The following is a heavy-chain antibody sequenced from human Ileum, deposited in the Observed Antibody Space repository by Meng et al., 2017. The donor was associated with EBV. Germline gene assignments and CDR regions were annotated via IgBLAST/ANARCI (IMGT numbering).Heavy chain of an antibody. CDR3: ATIFSSYDVYHFDY. Sequence: LSESGADPVQTERTLLLSCTSSRFCLNNYSMPWVCMRQRQGMAWVSLISICSSYMKYEVSVQGRFTISCDDANNSLFLPMNTMRDEVEAVYYCATIFSSYDVYHFDYWGQGTLVTVSS. D-gene: IGHD3-16*01. CDR2: ISICSSYM. CDR1: RFCLNNYS. J-gene: IGHJ4*02. V-gene: IGHV3-21*01.